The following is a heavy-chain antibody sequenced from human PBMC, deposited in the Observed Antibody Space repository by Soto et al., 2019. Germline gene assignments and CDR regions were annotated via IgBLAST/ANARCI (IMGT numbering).Heavy chain of an antibody. Sequence: EVQLLESGGGLVQPGGSLRLSCAASGFTFSSYAMRWVRQAPGKGLEWVSAVSGSGGSTYYADSVKGRFTNSRDNSKNPLYMQMNSLRAEDTAVYYCARRGPGTYFDYWGQGTLVTVFS. D-gene: IGHD6-13*01. J-gene: IGHJ4*02. CDR3: ARRGPGTYFDY. V-gene: IGHV3-23*01. CDR1: GFTFSSYA. CDR2: VSGSGGST.